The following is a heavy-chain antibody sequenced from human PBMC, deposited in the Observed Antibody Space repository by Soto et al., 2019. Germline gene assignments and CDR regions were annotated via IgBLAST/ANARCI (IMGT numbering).Heavy chain of an antibody. CDR2: IIPIFGTA. CDR3: ARGFDWLLGAFDI. D-gene: IGHD3-9*01. Sequence: ASVKVSCKASGGTFSSYAISWVRQAPGQGLEWMGGIIPIFGTANYAQKFQGRVTITADESTSTAYMELSSLRSEDTAVYYCARGFDWLLGAFDIWGQGTMVTVSS. J-gene: IGHJ3*02. CDR1: GGTFSSYA. V-gene: IGHV1-69*13.